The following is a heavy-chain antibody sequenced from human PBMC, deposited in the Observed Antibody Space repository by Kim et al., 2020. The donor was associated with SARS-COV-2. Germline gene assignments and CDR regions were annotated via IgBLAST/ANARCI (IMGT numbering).Heavy chain of an antibody. CDR3: ARESYYDSNGYYYIQDAFDI. V-gene: IGHV3-21*01. CDR2: ITSSSNYI. D-gene: IGHD3-22*01. CDR1: GFTFSGYS. Sequence: GGSLRLSCAASGFTFSGYSINWVRQAPGKGLEWVSSITSSSNYIYYADSVRGRFTISRDNARNSVYLQMNSLRAEDTAVYYCARESYYDSNGYYYIQDAFDIWGQRTMVTVSS. J-gene: IGHJ3*02.